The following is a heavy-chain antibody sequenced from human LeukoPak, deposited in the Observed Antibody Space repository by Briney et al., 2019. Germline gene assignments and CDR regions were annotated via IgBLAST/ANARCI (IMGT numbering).Heavy chain of an antibody. CDR3: AILGGYDGDPSAFDI. Sequence: AASVKASCKASGGTFSSYAISWVRQAPGQGLEWMGGITPIFGTANYAQKFQGRVTITADESTSTAYMELSSLRSEDTAVYYCAILGGYDGDPSAFDIWGQGTMVTVSS. J-gene: IGHJ3*02. CDR1: GGTFSSYA. D-gene: IGHD5-12*01. V-gene: IGHV1-69*01. CDR2: ITPIFGTA.